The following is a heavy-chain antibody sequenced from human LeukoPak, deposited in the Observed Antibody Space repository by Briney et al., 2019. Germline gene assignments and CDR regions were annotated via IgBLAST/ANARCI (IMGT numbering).Heavy chain of an antibody. D-gene: IGHD3-10*01. CDR1: GFTFSEHW. J-gene: IGHJ4*02. CDR2: ISGTGGST. V-gene: IGHV3-23*01. CDR3: AKDRVYGSGSYEDD. Sequence: GGSLRLSCAASGFTFSEHWMHWVRQAPGWGLEWLSGISGTGGSTNYADSVKGRFTISRDNSKNTLYLQMNSLRADDTAVYYCAKDRVYGSGSYEDDWGQGTLVTVSS.